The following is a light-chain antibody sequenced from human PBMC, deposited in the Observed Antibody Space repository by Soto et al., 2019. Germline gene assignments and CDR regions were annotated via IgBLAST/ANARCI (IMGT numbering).Light chain of an antibody. V-gene: IGKV3-11*01. CDR2: DAS. CDR3: QQRSNWPIT. Sequence: EIVLTQAPATLPLSPGERTTLSCRASQSVSSYLAWYQQKPGQAPRLLIYDASNRATGIPARFCGSGSGTDFTLTISSLEPEDFAVYYCQQRSNWPITFGQGTRLEIK. J-gene: IGKJ5*01. CDR1: QSVSSY.